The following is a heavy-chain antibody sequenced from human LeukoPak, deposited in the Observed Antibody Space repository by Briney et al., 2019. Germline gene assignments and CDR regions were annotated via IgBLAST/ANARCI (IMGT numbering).Heavy chain of an antibody. J-gene: IGHJ4*02. Sequence: GGSLRLSCAASGFSVSSNYMSRVRQAPGKGLEWVSLIYSGSGTYYADSVKGRFTISRDNSKNTVYLQMNSLRAEDTAVYYCVRDRFYSFDYWGQGTLVTVSS. CDR2: IYSGSGT. CDR3: VRDRFYSFDY. V-gene: IGHV3-53*01. D-gene: IGHD4-11*01. CDR1: GFSVSSNY.